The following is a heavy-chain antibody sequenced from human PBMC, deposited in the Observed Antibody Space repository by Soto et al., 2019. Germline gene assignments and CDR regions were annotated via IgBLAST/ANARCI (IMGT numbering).Heavy chain of an antibody. Sequence: PSVKVSCKASGYTFTSYYMHWVRQAPGQGLEWMGIINPSGGSTSYAQKFQGRVTMTRDTSTSTVYMELSSLRSEDTAVYYCARVERAVAGKAPGFDYCGQGTLVTVSS. CDR3: ARVERAVAGKAPGFDY. J-gene: IGHJ4*02. V-gene: IGHV1-46*03. D-gene: IGHD6-19*01. CDR2: INPSGGST. CDR1: GYTFTSYY.